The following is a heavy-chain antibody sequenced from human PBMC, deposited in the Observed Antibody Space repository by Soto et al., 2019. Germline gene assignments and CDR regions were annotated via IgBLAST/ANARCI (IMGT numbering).Heavy chain of an antibody. J-gene: IGHJ4*02. Sequence: EVQVVESGGGLVQPGGSLRLSCAASGFTFSGNWMHWVRQAPGKGLLWVSGINPDGSNTDYADSVKGRFTISRDNAKNTLYLQMNSLRGEDTAVYYCAGGICNDNDYWGQGTLVTVSS. CDR2: INPDGSNT. CDR1: GFTFSGNW. V-gene: IGHV3-74*01. CDR3: AGGICNDNDY. D-gene: IGHD1-1*01.